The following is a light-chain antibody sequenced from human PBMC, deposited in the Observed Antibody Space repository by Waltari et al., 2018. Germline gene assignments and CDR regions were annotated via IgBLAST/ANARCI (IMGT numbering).Light chain of an antibody. CDR3: HQSFNLPWT. V-gene: IGKV1-39*01. CDR1: QNIDNY. J-gene: IGKJ1*01. Sequence: DIQMTQSPSSLSASVGDRVVITCRTSQNIDNYLNWYQLKPGKAPILLIYGASNLPSGVPSRFSGGGSGTDFTLTITSLQPEDFATYFCHQSFNLPWTFGQGTKVEVK. CDR2: GAS.